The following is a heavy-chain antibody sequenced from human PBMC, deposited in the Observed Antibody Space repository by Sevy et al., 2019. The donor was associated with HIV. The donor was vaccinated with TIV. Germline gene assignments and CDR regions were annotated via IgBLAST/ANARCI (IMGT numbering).Heavy chain of an antibody. CDR3: ARGDELNSYYYGMDV. CDR1: GDSVSSSSAA. D-gene: IGHD1-1*01. CDR2: TYYRSKWYN. Sequence: SQTLSLTCAISGDSVSSSSAAWNWFRQSPSRGLEWLGRTYYRSKWYNNYAVSVKSRVTINPDTSENQFSRHLNSVTPEDTAVDFCARGDELNSYYYGMDVWGQGTTVTISS. J-gene: IGHJ6*02. V-gene: IGHV6-1*01.